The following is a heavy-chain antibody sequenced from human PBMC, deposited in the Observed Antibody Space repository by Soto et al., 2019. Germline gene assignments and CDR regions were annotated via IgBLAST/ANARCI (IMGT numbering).Heavy chain of an antibody. Sequence: SETLSLTCTVSGGSISSSNYYWGWIRQSPGKGLEWIGSINYSGNTYYNPSLTGRVTISVDTSQSQFSMKLTSMTAADTAVYFCVRLPGYCSGTSCYGYYXMDVWGQGTTVT. CDR1: GGSISSSNYY. J-gene: IGHJ6*02. CDR2: INYSGNT. V-gene: IGHV4-39*01. D-gene: IGHD2-2*01. CDR3: VRLPGYCSGTSCYGYYXMDV.